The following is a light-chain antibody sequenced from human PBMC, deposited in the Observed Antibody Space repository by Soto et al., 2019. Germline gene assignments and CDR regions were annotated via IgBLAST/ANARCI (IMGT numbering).Light chain of an antibody. CDR3: QQYAGSPLA. V-gene: IGKV3-20*01. Sequence: EIVLTQSPGTLSLSPGERATLSCRASQSVSSTYLAWYQQRPGQAPRLLIYGASSRATGIPDRFSGSGSGTDFTLTISRLEPEDFALYYCQQYAGSPLAFGGGTQVEIK. CDR2: GAS. J-gene: IGKJ4*01. CDR1: QSVSSTY.